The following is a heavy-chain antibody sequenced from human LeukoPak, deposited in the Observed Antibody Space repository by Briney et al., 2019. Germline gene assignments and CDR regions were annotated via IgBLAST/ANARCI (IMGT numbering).Heavy chain of an antibody. CDR2: ISGSGGST. V-gene: IGHV3-23*01. CDR3: SAAQRYYYMDV. Sequence: PGGSLRLSCAVSGFKFSASAIHWVRQAPGKGLEWVSAISGSGGSTYYADSVKGRFTISRDNSKNTLYLQMNSLRAEDTAVYYCSAAQRYYYMDVWGKGTTVTVSS. J-gene: IGHJ6*03. CDR1: GFKFSASA. D-gene: IGHD6-6*01.